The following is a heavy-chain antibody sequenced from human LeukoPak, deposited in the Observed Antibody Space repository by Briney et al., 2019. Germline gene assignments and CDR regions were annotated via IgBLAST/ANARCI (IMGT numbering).Heavy chain of an antibody. CDR2: IRYDGSNK. Sequence: GGSLRLSCAASGFTFSSYGMHWVRQAPGKGLEWVAFIRYDGSNKYYADSVKGRFTISRGNSKNTLYLQMNSLRAEDTAVYYCAKDPFTYSSSLQNDYVWGSYRSLPDYWGQGTLVTVSS. CDR3: AKDPFTYSSSLQNDYVWGSYRSLPDY. D-gene: IGHD3-16*02. V-gene: IGHV3-30*02. CDR1: GFTFSSYG. J-gene: IGHJ4*02.